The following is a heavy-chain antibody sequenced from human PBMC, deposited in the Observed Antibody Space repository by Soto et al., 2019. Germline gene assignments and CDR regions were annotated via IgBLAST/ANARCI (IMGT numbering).Heavy chain of an antibody. J-gene: IGHJ4*02. Sequence: SETLSLTCTVSGGSISSYYWSWIRQPPGKGLEWIGYIYYSGSTNCNPSLKSRVTISVDTSKNQFSLKLSSVTAADTAVYYCARTLGFLDTAMFYFDYWGQGTLVTVSS. D-gene: IGHD5-18*01. CDR2: IYYSGST. V-gene: IGHV4-59*01. CDR3: ARTLGFLDTAMFYFDY. CDR1: GGSISSYY.